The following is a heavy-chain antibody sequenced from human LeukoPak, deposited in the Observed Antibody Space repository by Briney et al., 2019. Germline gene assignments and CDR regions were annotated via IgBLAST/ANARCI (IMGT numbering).Heavy chain of an antibody. Sequence: EASVKVSCKASGYTFTGYYMHWVRQAPGQGLEWMGWINPNSGGTNYAQKFQDRVTMTRDTSISTAYMELSRLRSDDTAVYYCARDPVPYYDFWSGYYVLDWFDPWGQGTLVTVSS. J-gene: IGHJ5*02. V-gene: IGHV1-2*02. CDR1: GYTFTGYY. D-gene: IGHD3-3*01. CDR3: ARDPVPYYDFWSGYYVLDWFDP. CDR2: INPNSGGT.